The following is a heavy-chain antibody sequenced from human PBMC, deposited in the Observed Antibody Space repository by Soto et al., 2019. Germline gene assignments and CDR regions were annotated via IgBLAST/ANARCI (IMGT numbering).Heavy chain of an antibody. CDR2: ISSSGDST. Sequence: VGSLRLSCAVSGFTFSSYAMSWVRQAPGKELEWVSAISSSGDSTWYAGSVKGRFTISRDNSKNTLYLQMNSLRAEDTAVYFCAKKGTLSGTGYFDYWGQGTLVTVSS. V-gene: IGHV3-23*01. J-gene: IGHJ4*02. CDR3: AKKGTLSGTGYFDY. CDR1: GFTFSSYA. D-gene: IGHD6-13*01.